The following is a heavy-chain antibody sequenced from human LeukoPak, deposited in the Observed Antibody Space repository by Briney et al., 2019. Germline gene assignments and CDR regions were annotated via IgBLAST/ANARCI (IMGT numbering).Heavy chain of an antibody. J-gene: IGHJ1*01. D-gene: IGHD6-19*01. Sequence: GGSLRLSCTASGFTFSTYSMNWVRQAPGRGLEWVSYISGSSSSSDGGAIQYADSVKGRFTISRDNAKNSLYLQMNTLRAEDTAVYYCARDPWGSSGYFQHWGQGTLVTVSS. CDR3: ARDPWGSSGYFQH. V-gene: IGHV3-48*04. CDR2: ISGSSSSSDGGAI. CDR1: GFTFSTYS.